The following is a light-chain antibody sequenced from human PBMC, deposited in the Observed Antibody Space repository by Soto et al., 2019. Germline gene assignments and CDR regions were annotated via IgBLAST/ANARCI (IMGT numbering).Light chain of an antibody. CDR3: QQYNSYWT. J-gene: IGKJ1*01. V-gene: IGKV1-5*03. Sequence: DIQMTQSPSTLSASVGDRVTITCRASQRISSWLAWYQQKPGKAPKLLIYKASSLESGVPSRFSGSGSGTEFTLTNGRLPPDGFATYYCQQYNSYWTFGQGTKVAIK. CDR2: KAS. CDR1: QRISSW.